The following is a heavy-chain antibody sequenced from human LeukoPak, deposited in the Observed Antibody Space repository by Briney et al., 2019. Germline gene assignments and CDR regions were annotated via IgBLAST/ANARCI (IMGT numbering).Heavy chain of an antibody. D-gene: IGHD1-1*01. Sequence: QPGRSLRLSCAASVFTFSSNAIHWVRQAPGKGLEWVAEISYDGGNTYYADSVKGRFTISRDNSKNTLYLQTNSLRAEDTAVYYCAKEGTGIHFDYWGQGTLVTVSS. CDR1: VFTFSSNA. V-gene: IGHV3-30-3*01. CDR3: AKEGTGIHFDY. CDR2: ISYDGGNT. J-gene: IGHJ4*02.